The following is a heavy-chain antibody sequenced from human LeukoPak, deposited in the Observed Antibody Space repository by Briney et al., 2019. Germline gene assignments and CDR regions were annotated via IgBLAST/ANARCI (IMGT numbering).Heavy chain of an antibody. CDR3: ARASIVVVPAAIDFDY. Sequence: ASVKVSCKASGYTFTGYYMHWVRQAPGQGLEWMGWINPNSGDTNYAQKFQGRVTMTRDTSISTAYMELSRLRSDDTAVYYCARASIVVVPAAIDFDYWGQGTLVTVSS. J-gene: IGHJ4*02. V-gene: IGHV1-2*02. D-gene: IGHD2-2*01. CDR1: GYTFTGYY. CDR2: INPNSGDT.